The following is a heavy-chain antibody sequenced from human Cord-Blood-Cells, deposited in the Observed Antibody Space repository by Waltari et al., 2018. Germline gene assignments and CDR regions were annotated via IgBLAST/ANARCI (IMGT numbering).Heavy chain of an antibody. D-gene: IGHD7-27*01. CDR3: ASLPLTGDFSDY. V-gene: IGHV4-39*07. CDR1: GGSISSSRYD. J-gene: IGHJ4*02. Sequence: QLQLQESGPGLVKPSETLSLTCTVSGGSISSSRYDWGWLRQPPGKGLERIGSIYYSGRTYSNPPLKSRVTISVDTSKNQFSLKLSSVTAADTAVYYCASLPLTGDFSDYWGQGTLVTVSS. CDR2: IYYSGRT.